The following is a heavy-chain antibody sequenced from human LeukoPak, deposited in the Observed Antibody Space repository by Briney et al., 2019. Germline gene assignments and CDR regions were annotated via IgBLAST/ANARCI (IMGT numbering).Heavy chain of an antibody. D-gene: IGHD2-2*01. CDR3: AKYDTTSRHYYYYYMDV. CDR2: ISGSGALT. J-gene: IGHJ6*03. V-gene: IGHV3-23*01. Sequence: GGSLRLSCAASGFNFNNYAMSWVRQDPGKGLEWVSAISGSGALTYYTDSVKGRFTISRDNSKNTLYLQMNSLRAEDTAVYYCAKYDTTSRHYYYYYMDVWGKGTTVTVSS. CDR1: GFNFNNYA.